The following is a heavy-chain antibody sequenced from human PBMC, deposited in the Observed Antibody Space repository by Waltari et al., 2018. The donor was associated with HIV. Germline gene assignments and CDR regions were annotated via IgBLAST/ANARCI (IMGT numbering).Heavy chain of an antibody. D-gene: IGHD2-15*01. CDR3: AREGIVAAPFDF. CDR2: ISRDGSSK. J-gene: IGHJ4*02. CDR1: GFIFRAFA. Sequence: QVQLVESGGGLVQPGGSLRLSCAASGFIFRAFAIHWVRQAPGKGLEWVAVISRDGSSKYYADSVQGRFTISRDNSKNSLHLHMNSLRPKDTAVYYCAREGIVAAPFDFWGLGTLVTVSS. V-gene: IGHV3-30*01.